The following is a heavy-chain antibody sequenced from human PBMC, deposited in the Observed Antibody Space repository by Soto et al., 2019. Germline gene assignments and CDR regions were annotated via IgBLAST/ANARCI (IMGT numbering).Heavy chain of an antibody. CDR3: AKGRYTNRYYFDY. D-gene: IGHD1-20*01. J-gene: IGHJ4*02. V-gene: IGHV3-23*01. CDR2: ISGSGGST. Sequence: GGSLRLSCAASGFTFSSYAMSWVRQAPGKGLEWVSAISGSGGSTYYADSVKGRFTISRDNSENTLYLQMNSLRAENTAVYNCAKGRYTNRYYFDYWGQGTLVTVSS. CDR1: GFTFSSYA.